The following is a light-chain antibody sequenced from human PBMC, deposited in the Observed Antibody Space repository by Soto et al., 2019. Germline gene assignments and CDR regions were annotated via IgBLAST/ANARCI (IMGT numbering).Light chain of an antibody. V-gene: IGKV1-9*01. CDR2: AAS. Sequence: RLTQSPAALSASLGDRATITCRASQGVSSYLAWYQQKPGQAPKFLIYAASTMRSGIPSRFSGSGSGTEVSLTISSRQPDDFSTYYCQHYNSYSEPFGQGTKV. J-gene: IGKJ1*01. CDR3: QHYNSYSEP. CDR1: QGVSSY.